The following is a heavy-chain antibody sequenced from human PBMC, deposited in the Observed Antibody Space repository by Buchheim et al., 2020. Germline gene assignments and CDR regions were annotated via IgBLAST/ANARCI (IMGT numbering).Heavy chain of an antibody. CDR1: GFTFSTYD. CDR3: AKGYSSGWFDY. Sequence: QVQLVESGGGVVQPGRSLRLSCAASGFTFSTYDMPWVRQAPGKGLEWVALISYDGSDKYYADSVKGRFTISRDNSNNTLYLQMNSLRAEDTVVYYCAKGYSSGWFDYWGQGTL. V-gene: IGHV3-30*18. D-gene: IGHD6-19*01. J-gene: IGHJ4*02. CDR2: ISYDGSDK.